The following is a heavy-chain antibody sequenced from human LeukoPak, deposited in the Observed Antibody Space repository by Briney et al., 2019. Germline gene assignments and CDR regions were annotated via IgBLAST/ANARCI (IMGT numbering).Heavy chain of an antibody. D-gene: IGHD3-22*01. Sequence: GGSLRLSCTASGFTFGDYAMSWVRQAPGKGLEWVGFIRSKAYGGTTEYAASVKGRFTISRDDSKSIAYLQMNSLKTEDTAVYYCTRPENYYDSSGYYPWPFDYWGQGTLVTVSS. CDR1: GFTFGDYA. V-gene: IGHV3-49*04. CDR3: TRPENYYDSSGYYPWPFDY. J-gene: IGHJ4*02. CDR2: IRSKAYGGTT.